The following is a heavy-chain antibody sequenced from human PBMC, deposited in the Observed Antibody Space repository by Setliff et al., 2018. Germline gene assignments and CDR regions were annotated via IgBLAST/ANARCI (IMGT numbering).Heavy chain of an antibody. V-gene: IGHV4-38-2*02. J-gene: IGHJ4*02. CDR3: AARGFIAVAGTTPDY. CDR2: IYYSGST. Sequence: ETLSLTCTVSGYSISSGYIWGWIRQPPGKGLEWVGSIYYSGSTYYNPSLKSRVTISVDTSKNQFSLKLSSVTAADTAVYYCAARGFIAVAGTTPDYWGQGTLVTVSS. D-gene: IGHD6-19*01. CDR1: GYSISSGYI.